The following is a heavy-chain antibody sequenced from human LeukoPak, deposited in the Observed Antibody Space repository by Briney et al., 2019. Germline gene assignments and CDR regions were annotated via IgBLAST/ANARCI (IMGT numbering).Heavy chain of an antibody. V-gene: IGHV3-33*01. CDR1: RFTFSSYG. J-gene: IGHJ4*02. D-gene: IGHD2-15*01. Sequence: GGSLRLSCAASRFTFSSYGMHWVGQAQGKGLEGVAVIWYDGSNKYYADSVKGRFTISRDNSKNTLYLQMNSLRAEDTAVYYCARGTHGKHKDLPPDYWGQGTLVTVSS. CDR2: IWYDGSNK. CDR3: ARGTHGKHKDLPPDY.